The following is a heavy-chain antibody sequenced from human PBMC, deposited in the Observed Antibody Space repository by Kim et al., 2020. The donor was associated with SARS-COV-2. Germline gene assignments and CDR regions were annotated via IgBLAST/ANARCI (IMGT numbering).Heavy chain of an antibody. CDR3: AKGPRTGS. D-gene: IGHD3-9*01. Sequence: DGSTYYADSVTGRLTISRDTDKNTLYLQMNSLRAEDTAVYYCAKGPRTGSWGQGTLVTVSS. CDR2: DGST. V-gene: IGHV3-23*01. J-gene: IGHJ5*02.